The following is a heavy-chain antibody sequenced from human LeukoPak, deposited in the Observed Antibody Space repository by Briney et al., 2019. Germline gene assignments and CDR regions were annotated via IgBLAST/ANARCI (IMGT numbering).Heavy chain of an antibody. CDR2: IYYSGST. CDR3: ARERYDFWSGYPGWFDP. J-gene: IGHJ5*02. V-gene: IGHV4-59*01. D-gene: IGHD3-3*01. Sequence: SETLSLTCTVSGGSISSYYWSWIQQPPGKGLEWIGYIYYSGSTNYNPSLKSRVTISVDTSKNQFSLKLSSVTAADTAVYYCARERYDFWSGYPGWFDPWGQGTLVTVSS. CDR1: GGSISSYY.